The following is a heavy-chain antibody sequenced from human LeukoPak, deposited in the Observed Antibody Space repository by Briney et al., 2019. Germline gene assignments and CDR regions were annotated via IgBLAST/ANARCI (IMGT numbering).Heavy chain of an antibody. V-gene: IGHV1-69*05. Sequence: ASVNVSSTASGGTLSTYAISWVRQAPGQGLEWMGGIIPIFGTANYAQKFQGRVTITTDESTSTAYMELSSLRSEDTAVYYCARYGDYGDYDYWGQGTLVTVSS. CDR1: GGTLSTYA. D-gene: IGHD4-17*01. CDR3: ARYGDYGDYDY. CDR2: IIPIFGTA. J-gene: IGHJ4*02.